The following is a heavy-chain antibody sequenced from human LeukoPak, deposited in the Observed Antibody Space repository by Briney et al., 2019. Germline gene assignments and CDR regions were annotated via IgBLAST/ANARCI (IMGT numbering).Heavy chain of an antibody. Sequence: GGSLRLSCAASGFTFSSYAMSWVRQAPGKGLEWVSAISGSGSNTYYADSVRGRFTISRDSSKNTLFLQMNSLRAEDTAVYYCAKDLRFSSGCRAFDIWGQGTMVTVSS. CDR3: AKDLRFSSGCRAFDI. V-gene: IGHV3-23*01. D-gene: IGHD6-19*01. CDR2: ISGSGSNT. J-gene: IGHJ3*02. CDR1: GFTFSSYA.